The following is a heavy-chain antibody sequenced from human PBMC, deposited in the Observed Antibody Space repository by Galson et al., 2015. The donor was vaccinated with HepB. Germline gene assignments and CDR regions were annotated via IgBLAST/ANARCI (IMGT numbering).Heavy chain of an antibody. CDR2: IWYDGSNK. CDR1: GFTFSGYA. V-gene: IGHV3-33*01. J-gene: IGHJ4*02. CDR3: ARDNGWSLFDY. D-gene: IGHD6-19*01. Sequence: SLRLSCAASGFTFSGYAMHWVRQAPGKGLEWVALIWYDGSNKYYADSMKGRFTISRDNSKNTLFLQMTSLRAEDTAVYYCARDNGWSLFDYWGQGTLVTVSS.